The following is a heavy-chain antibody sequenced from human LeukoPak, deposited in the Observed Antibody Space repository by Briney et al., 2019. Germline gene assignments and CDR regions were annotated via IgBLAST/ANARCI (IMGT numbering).Heavy chain of an antibody. CDR2: IYYSGST. Sequence: SETLSLTCTVSGGSISSYHWSWIRQPPGKGLEWIGYIYYSGSTNYNPSLKSRVTISVDTSKNQFSLKLSSVTAADTAVYYCARRKGRVAAAGVANWFDPWGQGTLVTVSS. CDR1: GGSISSYH. CDR3: ARRKGRVAAAGVANWFDP. J-gene: IGHJ5*02. D-gene: IGHD6-13*01. V-gene: IGHV4-59*08.